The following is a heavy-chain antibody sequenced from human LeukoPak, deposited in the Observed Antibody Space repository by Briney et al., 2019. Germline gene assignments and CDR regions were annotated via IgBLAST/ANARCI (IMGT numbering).Heavy chain of an antibody. D-gene: IGHD3-22*01. Sequence: PGRSLRLSCAASGFTFSSYGMHWVRQAPGKGLEWVAVIWYDGSNKYYADPVKGRFTISRDNSKNTLYLQMNSLRAEDTAVYYCAKEAWDYDSSGITNFDYWGQGTLVTVSS. CDR3: AKEAWDYDSSGITNFDY. CDR2: IWYDGSNK. V-gene: IGHV3-33*06. J-gene: IGHJ4*02. CDR1: GFTFSSYG.